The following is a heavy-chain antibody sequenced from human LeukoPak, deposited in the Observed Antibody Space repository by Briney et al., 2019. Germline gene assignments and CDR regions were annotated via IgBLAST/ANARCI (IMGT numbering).Heavy chain of an antibody. Sequence: GGSLRLSCAASGFTFSGSAMHWVRPASGKGLEWVGRIRSKANRYATAHAASVKGRFTISRDYSKNTAYLQMNSLKTEDTAVYYCTREYDFWSGYRYYYYYYYMDVWGKGTTVTVSS. CDR3: TREYDFWSGYRYYYYYYYMDV. CDR2: IRSKANRYAT. CDR1: GFTFSGSA. D-gene: IGHD3-3*01. J-gene: IGHJ6*03. V-gene: IGHV3-73*01.